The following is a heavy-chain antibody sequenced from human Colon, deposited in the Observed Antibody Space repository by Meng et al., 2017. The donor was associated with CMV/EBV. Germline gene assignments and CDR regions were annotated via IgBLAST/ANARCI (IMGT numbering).Heavy chain of an antibody. Sequence: ASVKVSCKASGYTFTSYDINWVRQATGQGLEWMGWMNPNSGNTGYAQKFQGRVTMTRNTSISTAYMELSSLRSEDTAVYYCARGRARGYCSSTSCSLPDYWGQGTLVTVSS. V-gene: IGHV1-8*01. CDR1: GYTFTSYD. D-gene: IGHD2-2*01. CDR2: MNPNSGNT. CDR3: ARGRARGYCSSTSCSLPDY. J-gene: IGHJ4*02.